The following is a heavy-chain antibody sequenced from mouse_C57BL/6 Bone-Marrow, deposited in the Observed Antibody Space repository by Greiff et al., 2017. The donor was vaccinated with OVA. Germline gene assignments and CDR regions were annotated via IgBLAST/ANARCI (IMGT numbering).Heavy chain of an antibody. CDR3: ARSRDSGPFDY. CDR2: ISNGGGST. V-gene: IGHV5-12*01. J-gene: IGHJ2*01. CDR1: GFTFSDYY. Sequence: EVKLVESGGGLVQPGGSLKLSCAASGFTFSDYYMYWVRQTPEKRLEWVAYISNGGGSTYYPDTVKGRFTISRDNAKNTLYLQMSRLKSEDTAMYYCARSRDSGPFDYWGQGTTLTVSS.